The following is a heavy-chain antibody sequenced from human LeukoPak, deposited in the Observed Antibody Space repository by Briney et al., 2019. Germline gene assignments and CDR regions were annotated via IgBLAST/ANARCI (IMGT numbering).Heavy chain of an antibody. CDR2: IYYNGNT. CDR1: GGSIRSSYYY. V-gene: IGHV4-61*05. D-gene: IGHD1-26*01. CDR3: ARGRSNYYGMDV. Sequence: SETLSLTCTVSGGSIRSSYYYWGWIRRPPGTGLEWIGYIYYNGNTNYSPSLKSRVTMSVDTSKNLFSLKVSSVTAADTAVYYCARGRSNYYGMDVWGQGTTVTVSS. J-gene: IGHJ6*02.